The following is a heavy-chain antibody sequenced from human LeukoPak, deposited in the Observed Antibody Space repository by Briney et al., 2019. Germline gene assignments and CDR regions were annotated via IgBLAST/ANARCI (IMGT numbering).Heavy chain of an antibody. CDR1: GFTFSSYA. CDR3: ARDRQWLVRMDY. Sequence: PGGSLRLSCAASGFTFSSYAMHWVRQAPGKGLEWVAVISYDGSNKYYADSVKGRFTISRDNSKNTLYLQMNSLRAEDTAVYYCARDRQWLVRMDYWGQGTLVTVSS. V-gene: IGHV3-30*04. CDR2: ISYDGSNK. D-gene: IGHD6-19*01. J-gene: IGHJ4*02.